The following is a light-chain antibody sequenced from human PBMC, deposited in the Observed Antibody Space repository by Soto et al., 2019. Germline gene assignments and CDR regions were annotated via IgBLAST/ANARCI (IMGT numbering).Light chain of an antibody. CDR2: EAS. CDR1: QGISSA. CDR3: QQFNSYPRT. J-gene: IGKJ2*02. V-gene: IGKV1-13*02. Sequence: AIQLTQSPSSLSASVGDRVTITCRASQGISSALAWYQQKPGKAPKLLIYEASSVESGVPSRFSGSGAGTDLTLPISGQQPEDFATYYCQQFNSYPRTFGQGTKLEIK.